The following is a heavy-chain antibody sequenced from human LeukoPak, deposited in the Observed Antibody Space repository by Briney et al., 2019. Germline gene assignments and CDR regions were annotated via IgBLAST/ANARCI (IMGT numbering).Heavy chain of an antibody. J-gene: IGHJ3*02. CDR1: GGSISSYY. CDR3: AGAYCGGDCYSGRAFDI. Sequence: SETLSLTCTVSGGSISSYYWSWIRQPAGKGLEWIGRIYTSGSTNYNPSLKSRVTISVDTSKNQFSLKLSSVTAADTAVYYCAGAYCGGDCYSGRAFDIWGQGTMVTVSS. V-gene: IGHV4-4*07. CDR2: IYTSGST. D-gene: IGHD2-21*02.